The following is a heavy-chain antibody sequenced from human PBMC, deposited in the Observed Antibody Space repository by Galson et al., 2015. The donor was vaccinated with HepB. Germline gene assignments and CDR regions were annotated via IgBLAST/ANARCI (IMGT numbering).Heavy chain of an antibody. J-gene: IGHJ4*02. Sequence: QVQLLESGPGLVKPSETLSLTCAVYGGSFSGYYWSWIRQPPGKGLEWIGEINHSGSTNYNPSLKSRVTISVDTSKNQFSLKLSSVTAADTAVYYCARGSTVRVGYYDYIWGSYRSYYFDYWGQGTLVTVSS. CDR3: ARGSTVRVGYYDYIWGSYRSYYFDY. CDR1: GGSFSGYY. CDR2: INHSGST. V-gene: IGHV4-34*01. D-gene: IGHD3-16*02.